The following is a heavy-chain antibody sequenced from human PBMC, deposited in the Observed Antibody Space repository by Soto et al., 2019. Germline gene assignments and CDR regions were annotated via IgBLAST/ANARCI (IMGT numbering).Heavy chain of an antibody. CDR3: AREVAAASYYYYGMDV. CDR1: GGSISSGGYS. Sequence: TSETLSLTCAVSGGSISSGGYSWSWIRQPPGKGLEWIGYIYHSGSTNYNPSLKSRVTISVDTSKNQFSLKLSSVTAADTAVYYCAREVAAASYYYYGMDVWGQGTTVTVSS. J-gene: IGHJ6*02. V-gene: IGHV4-30-2*01. CDR2: IYHSGST. D-gene: IGHD6-13*01.